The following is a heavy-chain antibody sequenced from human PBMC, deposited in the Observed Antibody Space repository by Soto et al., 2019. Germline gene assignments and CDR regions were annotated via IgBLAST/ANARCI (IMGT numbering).Heavy chain of an antibody. V-gene: IGHV1-18*01. CDR2: ISADNRYT. D-gene: IGHD4-17*01. Sequence: QVQLVQSGAEVKKPGASVKVSCKASGYTFTSYGFSWVRQAPGQGLEWMGWISADNRYTSYAQKLQGRVTMTTDTTTSTAYMEQRSLTSDDTAVYYCARYQDGDYSNWFDPWGQGTLVTVSS. CDR3: ARYQDGDYSNWFDP. CDR1: GYTFTSYG. J-gene: IGHJ5*02.